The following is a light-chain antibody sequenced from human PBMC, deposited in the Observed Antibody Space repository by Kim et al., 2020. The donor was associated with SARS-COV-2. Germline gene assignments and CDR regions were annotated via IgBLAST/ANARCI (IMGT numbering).Light chain of an antibody. V-gene: IGKV3-15*01. Sequence: EIVLTQSPATLSVSPGERATLSCRASQSVSSKLAWYQQKPGQTPRLLIYGASTSATGTPARFSGSGSGTEFTLTIRSLQSEDFAVYYCQQYNNWPPYTFGQGTKLEI. CDR1: QSVSSK. CDR3: QQYNNWPPYT. CDR2: GAS. J-gene: IGKJ2*01.